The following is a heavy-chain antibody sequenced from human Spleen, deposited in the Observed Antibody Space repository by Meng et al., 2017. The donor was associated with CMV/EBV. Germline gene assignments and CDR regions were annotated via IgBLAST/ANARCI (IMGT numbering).Heavy chain of an antibody. Sequence: GGSLRLSCAASGFTVSTNYMSWVRQAPGKGLEWVSLIYRSGTTYFGDSVKGRLTISRDNSKNTLYLQMNSLRGEDTAVYYCASSFLTPRAFDYWGQGTRVTVSS. CDR2: IYRSGTT. CDR3: ASSFLTPRAFDY. CDR1: GFTVSTNY. J-gene: IGHJ4*02. V-gene: IGHV3-66*02.